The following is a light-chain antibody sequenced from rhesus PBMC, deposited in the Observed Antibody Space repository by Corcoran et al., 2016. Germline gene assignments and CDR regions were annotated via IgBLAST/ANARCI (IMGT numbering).Light chain of an antibody. CDR1: SSDIGGYNY. J-gene: IGLJ1*01. Sequence: QAALTQPRSVSGSPGQSVTISCTGTSSDIGGYNYVSWYQQHPGTAPKLMIYEVSKRPSGVSDRFSGSKAGNTASLTISGLQAEDDADSYCSSYAGSNTYIFGAGTRLTVL. CDR2: EVS. V-gene: IGLV2-32*02. CDR3: SSYAGSNTYI.